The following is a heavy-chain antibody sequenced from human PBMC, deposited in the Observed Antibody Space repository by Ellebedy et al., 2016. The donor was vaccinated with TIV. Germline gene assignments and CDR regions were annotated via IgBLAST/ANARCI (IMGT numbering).Heavy chain of an antibody. CDR3: ARALFYGSESFHNWFDP. J-gene: IGHJ5*02. CDR1: GFIFSDYA. CDR2: VSYDGNHK. V-gene: IGHV3-30-3*01. Sequence: GESLKISCAASGFIFSDYAMHWVRQAPGKGLEWVAVVSYDGNHKYYADSIKGRFTISRDNSKNTLYLQMDSLRAEDTAVYYCARALFYGSESFHNWFDPWGQGTLVTVSS. D-gene: IGHD3-10*01.